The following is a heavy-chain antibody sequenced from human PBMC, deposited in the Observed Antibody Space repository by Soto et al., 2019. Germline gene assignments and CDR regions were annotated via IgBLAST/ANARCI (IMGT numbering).Heavy chain of an antibody. CDR1: GGTFSSYA. Sequence: QVQLVQSGAEVKKPGCSVKVSCKASGGTFSSYAISWVRQAPGQGLEWMGGIIPIFGTANYAQKFQGRVTMTADEXXRXAXXKPSSLRDEDRAVYYSARDPHPYSAEDSYSYGMDFWGQGTTVTVSS. J-gene: IGHJ6*02. V-gene: IGHV1-69*12. D-gene: IGHD4-4*01. CDR2: IIPIFGTA. CDR3: ARDPHPYSAEDSYSYGMDF.